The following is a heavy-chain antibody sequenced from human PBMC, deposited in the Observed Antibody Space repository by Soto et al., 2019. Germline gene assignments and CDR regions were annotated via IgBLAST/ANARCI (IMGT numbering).Heavy chain of an antibody. D-gene: IGHD3-22*01. V-gene: IGHV1-2*02. Sequence: GASVKVSCKPSGYTFTGYYMHWVRQVPGQGLDWMGWINPNSGGTKYAQKSQGRLSITTDESTSTAYMHLSSLRSEDTAIYYCARDHWDYDSSAYQLQFWGQGTLVTVSS. CDR2: INPNSGGT. CDR1: GYTFTGYY. CDR3: ARDHWDYDSSAYQLQF. J-gene: IGHJ4*02.